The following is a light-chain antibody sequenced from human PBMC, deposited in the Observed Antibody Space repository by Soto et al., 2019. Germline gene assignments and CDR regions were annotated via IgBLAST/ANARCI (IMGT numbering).Light chain of an antibody. J-gene: IGKJ5*01. CDR3: QQRGDWPPIT. CDR2: NAS. Sequence: ERVLTQSPTTQSLPPGERAIRSCRASQSVSSFLAWFQQKPGQPPRLLIYNASNRTTGIPARFSGSGSGTDFTLTISSLEPEDFAVYYCQQRGDWPPITFGQGRRLEV. V-gene: IGKV3-11*01. CDR1: QSVSSF.